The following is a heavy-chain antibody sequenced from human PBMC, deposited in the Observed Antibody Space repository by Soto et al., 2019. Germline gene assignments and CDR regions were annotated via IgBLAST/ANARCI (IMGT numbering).Heavy chain of an antibody. V-gene: IGHV3-30*18. Sequence: VQLVESGGGLVQWGGSLRLSCAASGFTFSSYSVNWVRQAPGKGLEWVAVISYDGSNKYYADSVKGRFTISRDNSKNTLYLQMNSLRAEDTAVYYCAKGADFDYWGQGTLVTVSS. CDR3: AKGADFDY. CDR1: GFTFSSYS. J-gene: IGHJ4*02. CDR2: ISYDGSNK.